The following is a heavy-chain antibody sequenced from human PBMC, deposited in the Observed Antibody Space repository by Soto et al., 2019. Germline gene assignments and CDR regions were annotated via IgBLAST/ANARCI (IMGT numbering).Heavy chain of an antibody. CDR3: ARRAETNGWNGFGADKYYFDF. V-gene: IGHV1-8*01. CDR1: GYRFISYD. CDR2: MNPNTGNS. D-gene: IGHD1-1*01. J-gene: IGHJ4*02. Sequence: GASVKVSCKASGYRFISYDIYWVRQATGQGLEWMGWMNPNTGNSGYAQKFQGGVTMTSDTSISTAHMELSSLRSEDTAVYYCARRAETNGWNGFGADKYYFDFWGQGTLVTVSS.